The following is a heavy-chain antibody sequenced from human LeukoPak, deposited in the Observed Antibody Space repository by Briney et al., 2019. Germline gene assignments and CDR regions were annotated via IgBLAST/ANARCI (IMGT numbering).Heavy chain of an antibody. Sequence: SETLSLTCAVSGTSFSSYYWSWIRQPPGKGLEWIGEVNHSGYTNDNPSLKSRVAISVDTSKNQFSLRLRSVTAADTGVYFCARMTTGHDFWGQGTLVTVSS. J-gene: IGHJ4*02. V-gene: IGHV4-34*01. D-gene: IGHD4-17*01. CDR1: GTSFSSYY. CDR3: ARMTTGHDF. CDR2: VNHSGYT.